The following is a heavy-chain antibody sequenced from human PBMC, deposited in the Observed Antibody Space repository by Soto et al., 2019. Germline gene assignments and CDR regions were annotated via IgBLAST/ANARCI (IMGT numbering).Heavy chain of an antibody. CDR2: ISYDGSNK. CDR1: GFTFSSYG. Sequence: VGSLRLSCAASGFTFSSYGMHWVRQAPGKGLEWVAVISYDGSNKYYADSVKGRFTISRDNSKNTLYLQMNSLRAEDTAVYYCAKDALTGYSGYDWFDYWGQGTLVTVSS. V-gene: IGHV3-30*18. J-gene: IGHJ4*02. D-gene: IGHD5-12*01. CDR3: AKDALTGYSGYDWFDY.